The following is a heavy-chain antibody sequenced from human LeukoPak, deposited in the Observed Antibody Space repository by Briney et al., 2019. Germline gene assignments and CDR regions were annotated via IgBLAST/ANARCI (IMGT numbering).Heavy chain of an antibody. Sequence: SETLSLTXTVSGGSISSYYWSWIRQPAGKGLEWIGRIYTSGSTNYNPSLKSRVTMSVDTSKNQFSLKLSSVTAADTAVYYCARSCYDYVWGSYPYFDYWGQGTLVTVSS. CDR2: IYTSGST. CDR3: ARSCYDYVWGSYPYFDY. D-gene: IGHD3-16*02. V-gene: IGHV4-4*07. J-gene: IGHJ4*02. CDR1: GGSISSYY.